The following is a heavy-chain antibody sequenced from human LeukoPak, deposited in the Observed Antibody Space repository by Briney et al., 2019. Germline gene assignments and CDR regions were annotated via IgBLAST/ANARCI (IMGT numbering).Heavy chain of an antibody. D-gene: IGHD6-6*01. CDR3: ARDPSGSRYFDY. CDR2: ITSNGGRI. CDR1: GFTFSSYA. Sequence: GGSLRLSCSASGFTFSSYAMHWVRQAPGKGLQYVSAITSNGGRIYYADSVKGRFTISRDNSKNTLYLQMNSLRAEDTALYYCARDPSGSRYFDYWGQGTLVTVSS. J-gene: IGHJ4*02. V-gene: IGHV3-64*04.